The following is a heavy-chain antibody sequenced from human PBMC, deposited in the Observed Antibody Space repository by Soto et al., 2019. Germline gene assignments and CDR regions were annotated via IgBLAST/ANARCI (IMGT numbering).Heavy chain of an antibody. J-gene: IGHJ4*02. CDR2: VSHDGRNT. V-gene: IGHV3-30*18. CDR3: AKGGRQWLVTSDFNY. D-gene: IGHD6-19*01. Sequence: VQLVESGGGVVQPGRSLRLSCAASGFTFIDYAMHWVRQAPGKGREWVAVVSHDGRNTHYADSVKGRFTISRNSSKNKAFLVMTSRRAEDTAVDYCAKGGRQWLVTSDFNYWGQGALVTVSS. CDR1: GFTFIDYA.